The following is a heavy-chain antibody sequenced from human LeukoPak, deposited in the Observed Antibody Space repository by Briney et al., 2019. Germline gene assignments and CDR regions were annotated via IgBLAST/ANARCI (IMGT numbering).Heavy chain of an antibody. J-gene: IGHJ4*02. CDR1: GSTFSSYG. D-gene: IGHD3-10*01. CDR3: AKDPYYTSGSHDD. CDR2: ISGSGPGT. Sequence: GGSLRLSCAASGSTFSSYGMSWVRQAPGKGLEWVSGISGSGPGTYYADSVRGRFTISRDNSKNTLYLQMNSLRAEDTAVYYCAKDPYYTSGSHDDWGQGTLVTVSS. V-gene: IGHV3-23*01.